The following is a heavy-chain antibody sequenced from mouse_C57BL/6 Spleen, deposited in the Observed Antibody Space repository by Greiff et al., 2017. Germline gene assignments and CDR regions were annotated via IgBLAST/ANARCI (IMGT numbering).Heavy chain of an antibody. D-gene: IGHD2-1*01. CDR3: ARDSYYGNFFDY. CDR1: GYSITSGYY. Sequence: EVKLMESGPGLVKPSQSLSLTCSVTGYSITSGYYWNWIRQFPGNKLEWMGYISYDGSNNYNPSLKNRISITRDTSKNQFFLKLNSVTTEDTATYYCARDSYYGNFFDYWGQGTTLTVSS. CDR2: ISYDGSN. J-gene: IGHJ2*01. V-gene: IGHV3-6*01.